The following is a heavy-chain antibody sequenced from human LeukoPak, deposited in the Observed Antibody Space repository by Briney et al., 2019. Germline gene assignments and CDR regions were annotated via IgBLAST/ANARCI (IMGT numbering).Heavy chain of an antibody. CDR3: AREDVEMATIIDY. Sequence: SETLSLTCAVYGGSFSGYYRSLIRQPPGKGLEWIGEINHSGSTNYNPSLKSRVTISVDTSKNQFSLRLSSVTAADTAVYYCAREDVEMATIIDYWGQGTLVTVSS. D-gene: IGHD5-24*01. V-gene: IGHV4-34*01. CDR1: GGSFSGYY. CDR2: INHSGST. J-gene: IGHJ4*02.